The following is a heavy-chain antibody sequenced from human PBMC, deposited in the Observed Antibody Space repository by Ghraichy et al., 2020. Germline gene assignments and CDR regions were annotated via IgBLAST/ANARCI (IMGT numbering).Heavy chain of an antibody. D-gene: IGHD2-2*01. Sequence: ASVKVSCKASGYPFTTYGISWVRQAPGQGLEWMGWISTYNGNTDYAQRFQGRVTMTTDTSTTTAYMELRSLTSDDTALYYCARCLLRGVVVPGAPDYWGQGTLVTVSS. CDR2: ISTYNGNT. J-gene: IGHJ4*02. CDR3: ARCLLRGVVVPGAPDY. V-gene: IGHV1-18*01. CDR1: GYPFTTYG.